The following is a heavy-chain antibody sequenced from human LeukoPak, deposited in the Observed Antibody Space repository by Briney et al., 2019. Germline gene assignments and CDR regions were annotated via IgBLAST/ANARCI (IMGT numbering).Heavy chain of an antibody. D-gene: IGHD1-26*01. CDR2: MSYDVSNK. Sequence: GGSLRLSCAASGFIFSSYAMHWVRQAPGKGLEWVAVMSYDVSNKYYADSVKGRFTISRDDSANTLYLQMNSLKTEDTAVYYCTAERGSFDYWGQGTLVTVSS. J-gene: IGHJ4*02. CDR3: TAERGSFDY. V-gene: IGHV3-30*04. CDR1: GFIFSSYA.